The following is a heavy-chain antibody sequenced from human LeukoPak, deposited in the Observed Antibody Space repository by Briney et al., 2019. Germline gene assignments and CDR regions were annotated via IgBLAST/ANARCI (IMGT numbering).Heavy chain of an antibody. Sequence: GASVKVSCKASGYTFTTYSMNWVRQAPGQGLEWMGIINPSGGSTSYAQKFQGRVTMTRDTSTSTVYMELSSLRSEDTAVYYCAREGYYDSSGYNWFDPWGQGTLVTVSS. CDR2: INPSGGST. CDR1: GYTFTTYS. CDR3: AREGYYDSSGYNWFDP. V-gene: IGHV1-46*01. D-gene: IGHD3-22*01. J-gene: IGHJ5*02.